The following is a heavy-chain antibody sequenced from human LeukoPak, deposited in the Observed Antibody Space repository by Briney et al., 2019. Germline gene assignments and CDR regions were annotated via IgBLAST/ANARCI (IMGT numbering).Heavy chain of an antibody. CDR1: GFTFSSYS. D-gene: IGHD1-26*01. V-gene: IGHV3-48*04. Sequence: GGSLSLSCAASGFTFSSYSMNWVRQAPGKGLEWVSYISSSSSTIYYADSVKGRFTISRDNAKNSLYLQMNSLRAEDTAVYYCARDRSGSYPYWGQGTLVTVSS. CDR3: ARDRSGSYPY. J-gene: IGHJ4*02. CDR2: ISSSSSTI.